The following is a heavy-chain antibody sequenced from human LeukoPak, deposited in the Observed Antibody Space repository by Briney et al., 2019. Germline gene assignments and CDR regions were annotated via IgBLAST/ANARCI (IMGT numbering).Heavy chain of an antibody. CDR1: GFTVSSNY. V-gene: IGHV3-66*01. CDR2: IYSGGST. Sequence: GGSLRLSCAASGFTVSSNYMSWVRQAPGKGLEWVSVIYSGGSTYYADSVKGRFTISRDNPKNTLYLQMNSLRAEDTAVYYCARDTPTEGGLWFGELLGGMDVWGQGTTVTVSS. J-gene: IGHJ6*02. D-gene: IGHD3-10*01. CDR3: ARDTPTEGGLWFGELLGGMDV.